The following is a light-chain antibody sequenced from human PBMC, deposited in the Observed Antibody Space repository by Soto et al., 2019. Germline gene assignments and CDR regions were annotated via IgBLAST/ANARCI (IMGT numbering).Light chain of an antibody. Sequence: DIKMTQSPSSLSASVGDRVTITCRASQSITNYLNWYQQKPGKAPKLRIYAASSLQSGVPSRFSGSESGTDFTLSISSLQPEDFATYYCQQSYSTPWTFGQGTKVDIK. J-gene: IGKJ1*01. CDR1: QSITNY. V-gene: IGKV1-39*01. CDR3: QQSYSTPWT. CDR2: AAS.